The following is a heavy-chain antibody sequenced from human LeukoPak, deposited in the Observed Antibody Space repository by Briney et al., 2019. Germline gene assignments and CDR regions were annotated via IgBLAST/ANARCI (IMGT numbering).Heavy chain of an antibody. V-gene: IGHV4-31*03. CDR1: GGSISSGGYY. D-gene: IGHD1-26*01. CDR3: ARVQVGFFDY. CDR2: TYYSGST. J-gene: IGHJ4*02. Sequence: SETLSLTCTVSGGSISSGGYYWSWIRQQPGKGLEWIGYTYYSGSTYYNPSLKSRVTISVDTSKNQFSLRLTSVTAADTAVYYCARVQVGFFDYWGQGTLVTVSS.